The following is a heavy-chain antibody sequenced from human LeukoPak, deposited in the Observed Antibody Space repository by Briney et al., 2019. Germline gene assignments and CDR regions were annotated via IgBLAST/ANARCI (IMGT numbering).Heavy chain of an antibody. CDR3: ARHGYSSGWFDY. CDR2: IYYSGST. J-gene: IGHJ4*02. D-gene: IGHD6-19*01. CDR1: GGSISHYY. V-gene: IGHV4-59*08. Sequence: SETLSLTCTVSGGSISHYYWSWIRQPPGKGLEWIGSIYYSGSTNYNSSFKSRVTISVDTSKNQFSLKLSSVTAADTAVYYCARHGYSSGWFDYWGQGTLVTVSS.